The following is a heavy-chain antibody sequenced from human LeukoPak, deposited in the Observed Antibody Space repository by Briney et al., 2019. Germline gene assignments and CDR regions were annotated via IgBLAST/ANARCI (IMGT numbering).Heavy chain of an antibody. Sequence: ASVKVSCKASGYTFTSYDINWVRQATGQGLEWMGWMNPNSANTGYAQKLQGRVTMTRNTSISTSYMELSSLRSEDTAMYYCARADYYYGMDVWGQGTTVTVSS. J-gene: IGHJ6*02. CDR2: MNPNSANT. CDR1: GYTFTSYD. CDR3: ARADYYYGMDV. V-gene: IGHV1-8*01.